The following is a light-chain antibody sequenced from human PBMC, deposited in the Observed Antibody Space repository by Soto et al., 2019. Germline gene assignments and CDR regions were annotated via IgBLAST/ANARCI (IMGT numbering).Light chain of an antibody. V-gene: IGKV1-39*01. CDR2: AAS. Sequence: DIQMTQSPSSLSASVGDRVTITCRASQSISSYLNWYQQKPGKAPKLLIYAASSLQSGVTSRFSGLGSGTDFTLTISSLQPDEFATYYGQRSYSTAVTFGQGTRREIK. CDR3: QRSYSTAVT. CDR1: QSISSY. J-gene: IGKJ5*01.